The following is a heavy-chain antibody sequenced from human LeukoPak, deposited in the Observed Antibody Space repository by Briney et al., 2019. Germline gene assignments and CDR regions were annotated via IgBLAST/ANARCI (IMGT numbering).Heavy chain of an antibody. CDR3: AKPLLPIAVAGTDY. V-gene: IGHV3-23*01. CDR2: ISGSGGST. D-gene: IGHD6-19*01. Sequence: PGGSLRLSCAASGFTFSGYAMSWVRQAPGKGLEWVSAISGSGGSTYYADSVKGRFTISRDNSKNTLYLQMNSLRAEDTAVYYCAKPLLPIAVAGTDYWGQGTLVTVSS. CDR1: GFTFSGYA. J-gene: IGHJ4*02.